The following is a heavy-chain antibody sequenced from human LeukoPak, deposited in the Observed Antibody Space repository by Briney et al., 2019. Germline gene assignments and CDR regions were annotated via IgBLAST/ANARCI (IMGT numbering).Heavy chain of an antibody. Sequence: ASVKVSCKTSGYSFTGYYIHWVRQAPGQGLEWMGWINPNSGGTNYAQNFQGRVTMTRDTSISTAYMELSRLRSDDTAVYYCVRDDVSPWGQGTLVTVSS. CDR3: VRDDVSP. CDR1: GYSFTGYY. J-gene: IGHJ5*02. CDR2: INPNSGGT. V-gene: IGHV1-2*02.